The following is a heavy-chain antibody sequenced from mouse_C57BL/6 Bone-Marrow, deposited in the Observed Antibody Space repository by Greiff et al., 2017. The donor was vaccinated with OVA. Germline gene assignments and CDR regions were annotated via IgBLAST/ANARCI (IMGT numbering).Heavy chain of an antibody. CDR1: GYTFTSYW. D-gene: IGHD2-4*01. Sequence: QVQLQQPGAELVKPGASVKMSCKASGYTFTSYWITWVKQRPGQGLEWIGDIYPGSGSTNYNEKFKSKATLTVDTSSRTAYMQLSSLTSEDSAVYYCARGAECYYDYVRRSYFDYWGQGTTLTVSS. CDR2: IYPGSGST. V-gene: IGHV1-55*01. J-gene: IGHJ2*01. CDR3: ARGAECYYDYVRRSYFDY.